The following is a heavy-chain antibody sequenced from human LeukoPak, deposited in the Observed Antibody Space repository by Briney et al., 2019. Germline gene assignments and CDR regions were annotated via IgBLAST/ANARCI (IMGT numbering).Heavy chain of an antibody. CDR2: MNPNSGNT. D-gene: IGHD3-3*01. CDR3: ARASVTIFGVVGEYMDV. J-gene: IGHJ6*03. CDR1: GYTFTSYD. V-gene: IGHV1-8*01. Sequence: AASVKVSCKASGYTFTSYDINWVRQATGQGPEWMGWMNPNSGNTGYAQKFQGRVTMTRNTSISTAYMELSSLRSEDTAVYYCARASVTIFGVVGEYMDVWGKGTTVTVSS.